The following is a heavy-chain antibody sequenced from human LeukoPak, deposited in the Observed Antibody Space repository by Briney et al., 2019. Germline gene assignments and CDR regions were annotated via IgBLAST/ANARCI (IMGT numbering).Heavy chain of an antibody. D-gene: IGHD2-2*01. CDR3: ARSPGYCSSTSCYYYYGMDV. Sequence: SETLSLTCAVSGGSISSGGSSWSWIRQPPGKGLEWIGYIYHSGGTYYNPSLKSRVTISVDRSKNQFSLKLSSVTAADTAVYYCARSPGYCSSTSCYYYYGMDVWGQGTTVTVSS. V-gene: IGHV4-30-2*01. CDR1: GGSISSGGSS. CDR2: IYHSGGT. J-gene: IGHJ6*02.